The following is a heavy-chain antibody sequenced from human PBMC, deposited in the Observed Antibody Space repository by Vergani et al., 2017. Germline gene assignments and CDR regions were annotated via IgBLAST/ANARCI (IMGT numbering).Heavy chain of an antibody. J-gene: IGHJ5*02. CDR1: GVSMQSGSFY. CDR3: ARLSKHCGDCVGDSRFDP. D-gene: IGHD4-17*01. CDR2: VYPSGTT. V-gene: IGHV4-61*02. Sequence: QVQLHESGPGLVKPSETLSLICSVSGVSMQSGSFYWTWIRQTAERRLEWMGRVYPSGTTNYNPSLNGRVTIFVDKSKNLLSLRLNSVTAADTAVYYCARLSKHCGDCVGDSRFDPWGQGTLVTVSS.